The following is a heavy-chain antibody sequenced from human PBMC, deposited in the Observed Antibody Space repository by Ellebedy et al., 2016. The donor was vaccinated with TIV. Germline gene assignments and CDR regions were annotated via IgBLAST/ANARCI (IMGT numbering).Heavy chain of an antibody. CDR2: IWHDGSHT. V-gene: IGHV3-33*01. J-gene: IGHJ6*02. CDR3: ARDYQNGMDV. CDR1: GFSLNNFG. Sequence: GESLKISXVASGFSLNNFGMHWVRQAPGKGLEWVAVIWHDGSHTYHADTLRGRFTISRDTSTNTVYLQMNNLRAEDTALYFCARDYQNGMDVWGQGTTVTVSS. D-gene: IGHD2-2*01.